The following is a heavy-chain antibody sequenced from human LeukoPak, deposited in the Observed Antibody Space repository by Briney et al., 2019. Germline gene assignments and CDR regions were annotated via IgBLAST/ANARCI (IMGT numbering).Heavy chain of an antibody. CDR2: ISYDGSNK. D-gene: IGHD4-17*01. Sequence: GGSLRLSCAASGFTFSSYAMHWVRQAPGKGLEWVAVISYDGSNKYYADSVKGRFTISRDNSKNTLYLQMNSLRAEDTAVYYCARSYGDYRQDAFDIWGQGTMVTVSS. CDR3: ARSYGDYRQDAFDI. V-gene: IGHV3-30*04. CDR1: GFTFSSYA. J-gene: IGHJ3*02.